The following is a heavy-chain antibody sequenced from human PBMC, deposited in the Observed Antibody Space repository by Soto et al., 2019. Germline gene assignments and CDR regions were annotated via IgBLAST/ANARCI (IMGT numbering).Heavy chain of an antibody. V-gene: IGHV3-30*18. Sequence: QVQLVESGGGVVQPGRSLRLSCAASGFTFSSYGMHWVRQAPGKGLEWVAVISYDGSNKYYADSVKGRFTISRDNSKNTLYLQMNSLRAEDTAVYYCAKDKVGANDYWGPGNLVTGSS. J-gene: IGHJ4*02. D-gene: IGHD1-26*01. CDR1: GFTFSSYG. CDR2: ISYDGSNK. CDR3: AKDKVGANDY.